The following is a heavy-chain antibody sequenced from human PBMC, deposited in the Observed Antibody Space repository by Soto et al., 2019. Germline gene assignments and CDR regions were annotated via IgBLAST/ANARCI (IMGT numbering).Heavy chain of an antibody. CDR2: INHSGST. Sequence: TSETLSLTCAVYGGSFSGYYWSWIRQPPGKGLEWIGEINHSGSTNYNPSLKSRVTISVDTSKNQFSLKLSSVTAADTAVYYCARGKYCSGGSCYDDYWGQGTLVTVSS. CDR3: ARGKYCSGGSCYDDY. CDR1: GGSFSGYY. J-gene: IGHJ4*02. D-gene: IGHD2-15*01. V-gene: IGHV4-34*01.